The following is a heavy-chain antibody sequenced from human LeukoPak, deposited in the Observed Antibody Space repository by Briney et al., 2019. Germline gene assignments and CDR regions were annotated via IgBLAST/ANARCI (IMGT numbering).Heavy chain of an antibody. J-gene: IGHJ4*02. CDR2: IYYSGST. CDR3: ASLYYDFWSGYYGTHYFDY. Sequence: PSETLSLTCTVSGGSISSYYWSWIRQPRGKGLEWIGYIYYSGSTNYNPSLKSRVTISVDTSKNQFSLKLSSVTAADTAVYYCASLYYDFWSGYYGTHYFDYWGQGTLVTVSS. CDR1: GGSISSYY. D-gene: IGHD3-3*01. V-gene: IGHV4-59*01.